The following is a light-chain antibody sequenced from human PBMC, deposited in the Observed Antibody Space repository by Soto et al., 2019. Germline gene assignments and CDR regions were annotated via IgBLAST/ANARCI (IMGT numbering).Light chain of an antibody. V-gene: IGLV4-69*01. CDR1: SGHSNYA. CDR3: QTWATDIVV. Sequence: QAVVTQSPSASASLGASVKFTCTLSSGHSNYAIAWHQQQPEKGPRYLMKVSSDGSHTKGDGIPDRFSGSSSGPERYLTISSLQSEDEADYYCQTWATDIVVFGGGTKLTVL. J-gene: IGLJ2*01. CDR2: VSSDGSH.